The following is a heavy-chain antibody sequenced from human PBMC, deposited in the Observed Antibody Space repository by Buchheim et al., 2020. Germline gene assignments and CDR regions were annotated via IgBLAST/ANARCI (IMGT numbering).Heavy chain of an antibody. CDR1: GFTFSSYG. D-gene: IGHD3-3*01. Sequence: QVQLVESGGGVVQPGRSLRLSCAASGFTFSSYGMHWVRQAPGKGLEWVAVIWYDGSNKYYADSVKGRFTISRDNSKNTLDLKMNSLRAEDTAVYYCARDPRYYDFWSGYSTNYYYYGMDVWGQGTT. V-gene: IGHV3-33*01. CDR2: IWYDGSNK. CDR3: ARDPRYYDFWSGYSTNYYYYGMDV. J-gene: IGHJ6*02.